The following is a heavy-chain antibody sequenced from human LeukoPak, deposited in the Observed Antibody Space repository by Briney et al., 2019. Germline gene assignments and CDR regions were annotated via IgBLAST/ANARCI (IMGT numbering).Heavy chain of an antibody. J-gene: IGHJ4*02. CDR3: ARLNCRMTTCQDYNFDY. V-gene: IGHV1-18*01. CDR2: ISAYSGNT. D-gene: IGHD4-11*01. Sequence: ASVKVSCKASGYPFTSYGINWVRQAPGQGLEWMGWISAYSGNTNYAQKFQDRVTMTTDTSTGTVYMDLRSLRPDDTAVYYCARLNCRMTTCQDYNFDYWGQGTLVTVSS. CDR1: GYPFTSYG.